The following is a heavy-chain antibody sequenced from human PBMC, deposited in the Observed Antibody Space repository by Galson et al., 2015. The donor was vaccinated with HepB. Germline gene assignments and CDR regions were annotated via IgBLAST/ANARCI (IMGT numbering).Heavy chain of an antibody. CDR2: IIPILGIA. CDR3: ALSIAAAGPTWGGRGPLFDY. V-gene: IGHV1-69*02. CDR1: GGTFSSYT. D-gene: IGHD6-13*01. J-gene: IGHJ4*02. Sequence: SVKVSCKASGGTFSSYTISWVRQAPGQGLEWMGRIIPILGIANYAQKFQGRVTITADKSTSTAYMELSSLRSEDTAVYYCALSIAAAGPTWGGRGPLFDYWGQGTLVTVSS.